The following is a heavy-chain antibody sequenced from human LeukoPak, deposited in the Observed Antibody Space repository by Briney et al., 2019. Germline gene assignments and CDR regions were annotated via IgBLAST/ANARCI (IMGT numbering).Heavy chain of an antibody. V-gene: IGHV3-74*01. J-gene: IGHJ4*02. D-gene: IGHD4-23*01. Sequence: GGSLRLSCAASGVTFSSYWMNWVRQAPGKGLVWVSRIASDGSSTTYADSVKGRFSISRDNAKNTLYLQMNSLRVEDTAVYYCARGRPHGNDYWGQGTLVTVSS. CDR3: ARGRPHGNDY. CDR1: GVTFSSYW. CDR2: IASDGSST.